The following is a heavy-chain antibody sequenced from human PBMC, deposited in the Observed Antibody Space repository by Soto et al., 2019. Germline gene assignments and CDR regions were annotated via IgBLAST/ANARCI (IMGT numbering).Heavy chain of an antibody. J-gene: IGHJ3*01. CDR1: GVAITSGAYY. CDR3: ARARLRAVYAFDF. Sequence: QVQLQESGPGLVKPSQTLSLTCTLSGVAITSGAYYWTWVRQHPGKGLEWIGYIYYNGNTYFSPSLKSRLTISIDTSKNLFSLKLSSVTAADTAMYYCARARLRAVYAFDFWGQGTMVTVSS. D-gene: IGHD4-17*01. V-gene: IGHV4-31*03. CDR2: IYYNGNT.